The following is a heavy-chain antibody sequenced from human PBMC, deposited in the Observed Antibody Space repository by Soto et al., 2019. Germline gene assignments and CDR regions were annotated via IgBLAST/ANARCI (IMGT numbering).Heavy chain of an antibody. D-gene: IGHD3-10*01. Sequence: EVHLVESGGGLVKPGGSLRLSCAASGFTFSNAWMNWVLQAPRNGLEWVVRIKSKTDGGTTDYAAPVKGRFTISRDDSKNTLYLQMHSLKTADPAVYYCTTAPISVDAFDIWGQGTMVTVSS. J-gene: IGHJ3*02. CDR2: IKSKTDGGTT. CDR3: TTAPISVDAFDI. V-gene: IGHV3-15*07. CDR1: GFTFSNAW.